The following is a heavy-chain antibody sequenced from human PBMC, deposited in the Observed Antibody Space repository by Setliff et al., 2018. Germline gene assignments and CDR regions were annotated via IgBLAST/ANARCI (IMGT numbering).Heavy chain of an antibody. J-gene: IGHJ4*02. CDR2: ISGSGGST. CDR3: AKSHTGYYYDSSGYAVDY. V-gene: IGHV3-23*01. Sequence: GGSLRLSCAASGFTFSSYAMSWVRQAPGKRLEWVSAISGSGGSTYYADSVKGRFTISRDNSKNTLYLQMNSLRAEDTAVYYCAKSHTGYYYDSSGYAVDYWGQGTLVTVSS. CDR1: GFTFSSYA. D-gene: IGHD3-22*01.